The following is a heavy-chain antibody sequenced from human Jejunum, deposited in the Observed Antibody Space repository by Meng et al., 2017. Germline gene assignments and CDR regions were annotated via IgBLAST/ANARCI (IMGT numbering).Heavy chain of an antibody. J-gene: IGHJ4*02. D-gene: IGHD2-21*02. V-gene: IGHV4-34*01. Sequence: QVQVQQWGAGLLKISETLSRTCAFQGGSSSTYDWSWIRQPPGKGLEWLGQIHHSGSINDNPSLKGRVTMSVDTSRSQISLKLNSVTAADTAVYYCRLAYCVSDCGDYWGQGTLVTVSS. CDR3: RLAYCVSDCGDY. CDR1: GGSSSTYD. CDR2: IHHSGSI.